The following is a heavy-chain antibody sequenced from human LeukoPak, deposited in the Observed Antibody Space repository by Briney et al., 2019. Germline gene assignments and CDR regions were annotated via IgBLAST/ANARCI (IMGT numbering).Heavy chain of an antibody. V-gene: IGHV3-21*01. J-gene: IGHJ4*02. D-gene: IGHD3-10*01. Sequence: GESLRLSCAASGFTFSSYSMNWVRQAPGKGLEWVSSISSSSSSIYYADSVKGRFTISRDNAKNSLYLQMSSLRAEDTAVYYCARGGGPRLWFGGSWGQGTLVTVSS. CDR3: ARGGGPRLWFGGS. CDR1: GFTFSSYS. CDR2: ISSSSSSI.